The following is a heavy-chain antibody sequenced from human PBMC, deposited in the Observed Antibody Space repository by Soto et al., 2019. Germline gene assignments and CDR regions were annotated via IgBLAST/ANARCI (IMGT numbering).Heavy chain of an antibody. V-gene: IGHV1-3*01. CDR1: GYTFTNYG. D-gene: IGHD1-26*01. CDR3: ARVLVGATPVDY. Sequence: GASVKVSCKASGYTFTNYGISWVRRAPGQRLEWMGWINAGNGNTKYSQKFQGRVTITRDTSASTAYMELSSLRSEDTAVYYCARVLVGATPVDYWGQGTLVTVSS. CDR2: INAGNGNT. J-gene: IGHJ4*02.